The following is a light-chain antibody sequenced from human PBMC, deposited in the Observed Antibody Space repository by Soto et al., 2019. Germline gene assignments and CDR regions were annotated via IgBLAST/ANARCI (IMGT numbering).Light chain of an antibody. J-gene: IGKJ1*01. CDR2: KAS. Sequence: DIQMTQSPSTLSASVGDRVTITCRASQSISSWLAWYQQKPGKAPKLLIYKASSLESGVPSRFSGSASGTAFTLTISSLQPDDFATYYCQQYNSYPWTFGQGTKVESK. CDR1: QSISSW. CDR3: QQYNSYPWT. V-gene: IGKV1-5*03.